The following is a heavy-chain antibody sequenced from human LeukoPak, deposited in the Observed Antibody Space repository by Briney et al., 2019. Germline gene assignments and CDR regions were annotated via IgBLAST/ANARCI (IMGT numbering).Heavy chain of an antibody. Sequence: PGGSLRLSCAASGFTFNTYAMSWIRQPPGKGLEWIGEINHSGSTNYNPSLKSRVTISVDTSKNQFSLKLSSVTAADTAVYYCARGLAYGSLYWGQGTLVTVSS. J-gene: IGHJ4*02. CDR1: GFTFNTYA. V-gene: IGHV4-34*01. CDR2: INHSGST. CDR3: ARGLAYGSLY. D-gene: IGHD3-10*01.